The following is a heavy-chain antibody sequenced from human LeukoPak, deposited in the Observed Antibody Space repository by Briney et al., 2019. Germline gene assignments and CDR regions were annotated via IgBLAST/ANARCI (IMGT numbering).Heavy chain of an antibody. Sequence: SGPTLVKPTQTLTLTCTFSGFSLSTSGVGVGWIRQPPGKALEWLALIYWDDDKRYSPSLKSRLTITKDTSKNQVVLTMTNMDPVDTATYYCAHTAYYYDSSGHADAFDIWGQGTTVTVSS. D-gene: IGHD3-22*01. J-gene: IGHJ3*02. V-gene: IGHV2-5*02. CDR1: GFSLSTSGVG. CDR3: AHTAYYYDSSGHADAFDI. CDR2: IYWDDDK.